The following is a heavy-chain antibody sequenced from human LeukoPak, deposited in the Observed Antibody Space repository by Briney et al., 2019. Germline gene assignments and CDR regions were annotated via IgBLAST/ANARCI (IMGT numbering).Heavy chain of an antibody. CDR3: AKDKLRYYYFDY. CDR1: GFTFSSYS. D-gene: IGHD4-17*01. V-gene: IGHV3-23*01. CDR2: ISGSGGST. Sequence: PGGSLRLSCAASGFTFSSYSMNWVRQAPGKGLEWVSAISGSGGSTYYADSVKGRFTISRDNSKNTLYLQMNSLRAEDTAVYYCAKDKLRYYYFDYWGQGTLVTVSS. J-gene: IGHJ4*02.